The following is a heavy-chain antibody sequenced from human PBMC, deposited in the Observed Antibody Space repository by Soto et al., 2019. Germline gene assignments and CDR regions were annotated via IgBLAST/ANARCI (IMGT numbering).Heavy chain of an antibody. V-gene: IGHV4-30-2*01. Sequence: SETLSLTCAVSGGSISSGGYSWSWIRQPPGKGLEWIGNIYHSGSTYYNPSLRGRVTMSLDTSKNQFSLNLMSVTSADTAVYYCARGLEWSGNDYWGQGTLVTVSS. D-gene: IGHD3-3*01. CDR3: ARGLEWSGNDY. CDR1: GGSISSGGYS. J-gene: IGHJ4*02. CDR2: IYHSGST.